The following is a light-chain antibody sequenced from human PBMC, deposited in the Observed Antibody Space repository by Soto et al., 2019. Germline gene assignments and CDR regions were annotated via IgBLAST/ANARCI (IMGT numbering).Light chain of an antibody. CDR1: QSIGRW. CDR2: DAS. CDR3: QKYNSYFRP. Sequence: DIQMTQSPSTLSASVGDRVSITCRASQSIGRWLAWYQQKSGKAPKLLIFDASGLESGVPSRFSGSGSGTEFTLTISSLQPDDVATYYCQKYNSYFRPFGQVTNVDIK. J-gene: IGKJ1*01. V-gene: IGKV1-5*01.